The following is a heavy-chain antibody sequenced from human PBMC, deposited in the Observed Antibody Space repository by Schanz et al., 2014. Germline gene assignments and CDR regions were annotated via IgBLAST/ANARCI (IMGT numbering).Heavy chain of an antibody. CDR2: IIPILGIA. D-gene: IGHD3-22*01. Sequence: QVQLVQSGAEVKKPGSSMKVSCKASGGTFSTYPINWLRQAPGQGLEWMGRIIPILGIADYAQKFQGRVTITADKSTTTAYMELSGLRSEDTAVYYCAREVGLYDRGWFDPWGQGTLVTVSS. CDR3: AREVGLYDRGWFDP. CDR1: GGTFSTYP. J-gene: IGHJ5*02. V-gene: IGHV1-69*04.